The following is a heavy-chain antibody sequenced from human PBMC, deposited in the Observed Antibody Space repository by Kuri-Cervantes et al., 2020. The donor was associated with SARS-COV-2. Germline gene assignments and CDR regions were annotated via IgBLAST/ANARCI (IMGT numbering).Heavy chain of an antibody. V-gene: IGHV3-74*01. CDR1: GFTFSGHW. CDR3: AKAGSHSYFNC. J-gene: IGHJ4*02. D-gene: IGHD6-13*01. CDR2: INPDGSYT. Sequence: GGSLRLSCAASGFTFSGHWIHWVRQAPGKGLVWVSRINPDGSYTNNADSVKGRFTISRDNSKDSLYLQMNSLRGEDTAIYYCAKAGSHSYFNCWGQGTLVTVSS.